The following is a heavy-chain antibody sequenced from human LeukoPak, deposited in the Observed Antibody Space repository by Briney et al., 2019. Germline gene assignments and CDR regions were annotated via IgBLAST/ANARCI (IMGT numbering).Heavy chain of an antibody. Sequence: GGSLRLSCAASGFTFDDYAMHWVRQAPGKGLEWVSGISWNSGSIGYADSVKGRFTISRDNAKNSLYLQMNSLRAEDMALYYCAKDIGPLYDSSGAFDYWGQGTLVTVSS. CDR2: ISWNSGSI. V-gene: IGHV3-9*03. J-gene: IGHJ4*02. CDR3: AKDIGPLYDSSGAFDY. D-gene: IGHD3-22*01. CDR1: GFTFDDYA.